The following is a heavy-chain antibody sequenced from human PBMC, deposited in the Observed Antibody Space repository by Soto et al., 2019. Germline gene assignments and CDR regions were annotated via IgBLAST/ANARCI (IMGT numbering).Heavy chain of an antibody. Sequence: SETLSLTCTVSGGSISSDYWSWIRQPPGKGLEWIGYIYYIGSTNYNPSLKSRPTISVDTSKSQFSLKLRSVTAADTAVYYCARGLTGSWYVYWGQGTLVTSPQ. D-gene: IGHD6-13*01. CDR1: GGSISSDY. CDR2: IYYIGST. J-gene: IGHJ4*02. CDR3: ARGLTGSWYVY. V-gene: IGHV4-59*01.